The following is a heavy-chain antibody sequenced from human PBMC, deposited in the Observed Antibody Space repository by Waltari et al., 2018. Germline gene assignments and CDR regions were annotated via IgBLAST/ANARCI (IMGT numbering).Heavy chain of an antibody. D-gene: IGHD6-19*01. Sequence: VQLLESGGGLVQPGGYLRTPCAASGFTFSSYAMSWVRQAPGKGLEWVSVIYSGGSTYYADSVKGRFTISRDNSKNTLYLQMNSLRAEDTAVYYCAKEKAVALWGQGTLVTVSS. CDR1: GFTFSSYA. CDR3: AKEKAVAL. V-gene: IGHV3-23*03. J-gene: IGHJ4*02. CDR2: IYSGGST.